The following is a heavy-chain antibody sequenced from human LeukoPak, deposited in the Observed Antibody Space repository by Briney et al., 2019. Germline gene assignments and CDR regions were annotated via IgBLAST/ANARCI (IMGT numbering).Heavy chain of an antibody. V-gene: IGHV4-59*01. Sequence: PSETLSLTYTVSGGSISTYYWSWIRQPPGKGLEWIGYIYYTGSTEHNPSLKSRVTLSVDTSKNQFSLRLNSVTAADTAVYYCARSYGSGNYFDYWGQGTLVTVSS. CDR1: GGSISTYY. J-gene: IGHJ4*02. D-gene: IGHD3-10*01. CDR2: IYYTGST. CDR3: ARSYGSGNYFDY.